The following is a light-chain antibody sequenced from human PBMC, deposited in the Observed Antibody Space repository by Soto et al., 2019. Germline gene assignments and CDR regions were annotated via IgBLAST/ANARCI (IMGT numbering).Light chain of an antibody. CDR2: SNN. CDR3: ATWDDSLDGGV. Sequence: QSVLTQPPSASGTPGQRVTISCSGSSSNIGSNKVNWYQQLPGTAPKLLIHSNNQRPAGVPDRFSGSESGTSASLAISGLQHDDEANYYCATWDDSLDGGVFGGGTKLNVL. V-gene: IGLV1-44*01. CDR1: SSNIGSNK. J-gene: IGLJ3*02.